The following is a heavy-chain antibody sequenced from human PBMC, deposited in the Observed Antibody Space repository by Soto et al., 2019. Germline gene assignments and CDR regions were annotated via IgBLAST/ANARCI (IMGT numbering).Heavy chain of an antibody. CDR2: ISSSSSTI. D-gene: IGHD6-19*01. V-gene: IGHV3-48*01. CDR1: GFTLSSYS. Sequence: GRSLRLSCAASGFTLSSYSMNWVRQAPGKGLEWVSYISSSSSTIYYADSVKGRFTISRDNSKNTLYLQMSSLRPEDTAVYYCAKVFGLVDGPGYYYYYYGMDVWGQGTTVTVS. CDR3: AKVFGLVDGPGYYYYYYGMDV. J-gene: IGHJ6*02.